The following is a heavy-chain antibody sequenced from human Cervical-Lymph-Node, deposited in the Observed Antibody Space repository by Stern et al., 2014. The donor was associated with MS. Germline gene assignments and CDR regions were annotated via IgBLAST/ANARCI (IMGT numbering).Heavy chain of an antibody. D-gene: IGHD3-3*01. V-gene: IGHV3-21*01. CDR2: ISSSSSYI. J-gene: IGHJ6*02. Sequence: EVHLVESGGGLVKPGGSLRLSCAASGFTFSSYSMNWVRQAPGKGLEWVSSISSSSSYIYYADSVKGRFTISRDNAKNSLYLQMNSLRAEDTAVYYCASFPGWSGRYYYYGMDVWGQGTTVTVSS. CDR1: GFTFSSYS. CDR3: ASFPGWSGRYYYYGMDV.